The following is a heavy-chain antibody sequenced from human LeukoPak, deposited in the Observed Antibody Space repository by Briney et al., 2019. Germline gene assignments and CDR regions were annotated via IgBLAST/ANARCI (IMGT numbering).Heavy chain of an antibody. Sequence: PSETLSLTCTVSGGSISSSSYYWGWIRQPPGKGLEWIGYIYTSGSTNYNPSLKSRVTISVDTSKNQFSLKLSSVTAADTAVYYCARHLYSSSSPLDYWGQGTLVTVSS. CDR3: ARHLYSSSSPLDY. V-gene: IGHV4-61*05. CDR2: IYTSGST. D-gene: IGHD6-6*01. CDR1: GGSISSSSYY. J-gene: IGHJ4*02.